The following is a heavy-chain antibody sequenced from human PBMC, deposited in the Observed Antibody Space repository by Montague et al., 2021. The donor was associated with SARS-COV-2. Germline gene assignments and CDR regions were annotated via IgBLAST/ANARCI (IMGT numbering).Heavy chain of an antibody. J-gene: IGHJ4*02. Sequence: SETLSLTCTVSGVSVTDYYWSWIRQPPGKGLEWVGDVLYNKGTNFNPSLKSRVAISVDTSKNQFSLRLTSVTAADTTFYYCGRHPHCGGSNGPPDFWDQGTLVTVSP. CDR2: VLYNKGT. V-gene: IGHV4-59*08. D-gene: IGHD2-21*01. CDR3: GRHPHCGGSNGPPDF. CDR1: GVSVTDYY.